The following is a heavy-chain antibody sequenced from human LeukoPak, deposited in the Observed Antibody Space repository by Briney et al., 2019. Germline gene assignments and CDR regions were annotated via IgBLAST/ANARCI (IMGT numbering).Heavy chain of an antibody. CDR3: ARDGWELLPFSRFDY. J-gene: IGHJ4*02. CDR2: INHSGST. V-gene: IGHV4-34*01. CDR1: GGSFSGYY. D-gene: IGHD1-26*01. Sequence: PSETLSLTCAVYGGSFSGYYWSWIRQPPGRGLEWIGEINHSGSTNYNPSLKSRVTISVDTSKNQFSLKLSSVTAADAAVYYCARDGWELLPFSRFDYWGQGTLVTVSS.